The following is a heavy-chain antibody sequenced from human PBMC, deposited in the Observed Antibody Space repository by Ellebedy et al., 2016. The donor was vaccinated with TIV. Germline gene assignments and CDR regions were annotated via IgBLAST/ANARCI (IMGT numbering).Heavy chain of an antibody. CDR3: ATLGYRSGNSFDI. D-gene: IGHD2-15*01. CDR2: IRDGGKT. Sequence: MPSETLSLTCTVSGDSISGSSYYWAWIRQPPGKGLEWIGGIRDGGKTFYNPSLKSRVTISVDTSKNQFSLELTSVTAADTAVYYCATLGYRSGNSFDIWGQGTTVTVSS. CDR1: GDSISGSSYY. V-gene: IGHV4-39*07. J-gene: IGHJ3*02.